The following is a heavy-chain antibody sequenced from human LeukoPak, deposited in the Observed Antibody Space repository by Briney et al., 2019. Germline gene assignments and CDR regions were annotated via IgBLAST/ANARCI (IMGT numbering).Heavy chain of an antibody. J-gene: IGHJ4*02. CDR3: AKDIASVSAAGSGFEN. D-gene: IGHD6-13*01. CDR1: GFTFGDYA. CDR2: ISWNSADI. Sequence: PGRSLRLSCAASGFTFGDYAMHWVRQAPRRGLEWVSRISWNSADIGYAGSVKGRFIISRDNAKNSLYLQLNSLRTDDTAFYYCAKDIASVSAAGSGFENWGQGTLVTVSS. V-gene: IGHV3-9*01.